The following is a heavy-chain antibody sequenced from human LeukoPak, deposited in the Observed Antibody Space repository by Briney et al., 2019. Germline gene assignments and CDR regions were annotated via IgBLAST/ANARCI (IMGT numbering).Heavy chain of an antibody. Sequence: PGGSLRLSCAASGFTFSSYAMSWVRQAPGKGLEWVSAISGSGGSTYYADSVKGRFTISRDNSKNTLYLQMNSLRAEDTAVYYCATARGYCSGGSCSKGYWGQGTLITVSS. D-gene: IGHD2-15*01. CDR3: ATARGYCSGGSCSKGY. CDR1: GFTFSSYA. J-gene: IGHJ4*02. CDR2: ISGSGGST. V-gene: IGHV3-23*01.